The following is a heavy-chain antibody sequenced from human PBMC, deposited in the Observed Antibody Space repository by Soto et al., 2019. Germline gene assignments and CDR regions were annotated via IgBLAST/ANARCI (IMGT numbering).Heavy chain of an antibody. J-gene: IGHJ6*02. V-gene: IGHV4-31*03. Sequence: PSETLSLTCTVSGGSISSGGYYWSWIRQHPGKGLEWIGYIYYSGSTYYNPSLKSRVTISVDTSKNQFSLKLSSVAAADTAVYYCARQGPVIPLPYYYYDGMDVWSQGTTVTVSS. CDR1: GGSISSGGYY. CDR3: ARQGPVIPLPYYYYDGMDV. CDR2: IYYSGST.